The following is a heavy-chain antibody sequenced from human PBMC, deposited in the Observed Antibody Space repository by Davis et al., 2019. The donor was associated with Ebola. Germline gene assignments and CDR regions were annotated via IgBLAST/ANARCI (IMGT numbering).Heavy chain of an antibody. CDR2: TNPDGSEE. CDR1: GFTFSAYW. CDR3: ARDSGIFGDYYFDS. J-gene: IGHJ4*02. V-gene: IGHV3-7*01. Sequence: PGGSLRLSCEASGFTFSAYWMSWVRQAPGKGLECVANTNPDGSEEYYVDSLKGRFTISRDNAKMSLSLQMNSLRAEDTAVYYCARDSGIFGDYYFDSWGQGTLVTVSS. D-gene: IGHD3-10*02.